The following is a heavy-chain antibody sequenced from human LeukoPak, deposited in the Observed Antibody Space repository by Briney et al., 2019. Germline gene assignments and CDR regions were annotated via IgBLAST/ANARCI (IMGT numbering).Heavy chain of an antibody. V-gene: IGHV1-46*01. CDR2: INVETGHT. D-gene: IGHD3-10*01. CDR3: ARDSVGASNWFDP. J-gene: IGHJ5*02. Sequence: ASVKVSCKASGYTSTSHNIHWVRQAPGQGLEWMGIINVETGHTANAQKFQGRVTMTRDMSTSTVYMELNSLTSEDTAVYYCARDSVGASNWFDPWGQGTLVTVSS. CDR1: GYTSTSHN.